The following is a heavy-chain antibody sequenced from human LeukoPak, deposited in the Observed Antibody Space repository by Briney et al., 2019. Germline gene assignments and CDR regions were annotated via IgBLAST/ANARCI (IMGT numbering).Heavy chain of an antibody. CDR1: GGTFSSYA. CDR2: IIPIFGTA. V-gene: IGHV1-69*05. J-gene: IGHJ4*02. CDR3: ARDRLSRDGYNFDYFDY. D-gene: IGHD5-24*01. Sequence: SVKVSCKASGGTFSSYAISWVRQAPGQGLEWMGGIIPIFGTANYAQKFQGRVTITTDESTSTAYMELSSLRSEDTAVYYCARDRLSRDGYNFDYFDYWGQGTLVTVSS.